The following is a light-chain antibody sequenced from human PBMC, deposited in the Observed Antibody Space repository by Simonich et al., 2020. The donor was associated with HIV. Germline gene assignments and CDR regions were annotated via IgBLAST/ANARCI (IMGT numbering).Light chain of an antibody. V-gene: IGKV2-29*02. CDR1: QSLLHSGGKTY. CDR3: MQGINLPLT. Sequence: DIVMTQTPLSLSVTPGQPASISCKSSQSLLHSGGKTYLHWSLQKPGQSPQLLIYEVSGRFSGVPDRFSGSGSGTDFTLNISRVEAEDVGIYYCMQGINLPLTFGGGTKVEIK. CDR2: EVS. J-gene: IGKJ4*01.